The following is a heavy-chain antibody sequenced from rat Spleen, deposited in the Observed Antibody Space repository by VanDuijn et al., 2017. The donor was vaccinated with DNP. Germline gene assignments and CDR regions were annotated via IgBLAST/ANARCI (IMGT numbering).Heavy chain of an antibody. J-gene: IGHJ2*01. CDR3: VKHLDA. CDR2: IKTDGGGT. Sequence: EVQLVETGGALVQPGRSLKLSCVASGFTFNNYWMYWFRQAPGKGLEWVASIKTDGGGTYYPDSVKGRFTISRHNAENTVYLEMNSLRSEDTATYHCVKHLDAWGQGVMVTVSS. V-gene: IGHV5-58*01. CDR1: GFTFNNYW.